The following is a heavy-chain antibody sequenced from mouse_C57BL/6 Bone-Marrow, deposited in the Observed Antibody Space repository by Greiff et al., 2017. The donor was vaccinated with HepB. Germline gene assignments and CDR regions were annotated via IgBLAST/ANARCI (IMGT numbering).Heavy chain of an antibody. V-gene: IGHV5-6*01. CDR3: ARPLPYFDY. D-gene: IGHD5-5*01. CDR2: ISSGGSYT. J-gene: IGHJ2*01. CDR1: GFTFSSYG. Sequence: VQLKESGGDLVKPGGSLKLSCAASGFTFSSYGMSWVRQTPDKRLEWVATISSGGSYTYYPDSVKGRFTISRDNAKNTLYLQMSSLKSEDTAMYYCARPLPYFDYWGQGTTLTVSS.